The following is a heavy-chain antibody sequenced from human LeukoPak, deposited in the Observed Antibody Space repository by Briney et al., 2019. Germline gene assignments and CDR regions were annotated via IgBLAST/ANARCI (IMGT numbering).Heavy chain of an antibody. J-gene: IGHJ4*02. V-gene: IGHV3-23*01. CDR2: ISGSAGST. Sequence: GGSLRLSCAASGFTFSSYAMSWVRQAPGKGLEWVSAISGSAGSTYYADSVKGWFTISRDNSKNTLYLQMNSLRAEDTAIYYCAKTYYYDSSGYYYVFDYWGQGTLVTVSS. D-gene: IGHD3-22*01. CDR1: GFTFSSYA. CDR3: AKTYYYDSSGYYYVFDY.